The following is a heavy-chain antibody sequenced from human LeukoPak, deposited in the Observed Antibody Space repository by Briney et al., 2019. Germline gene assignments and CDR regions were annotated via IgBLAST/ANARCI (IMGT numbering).Heavy chain of an antibody. V-gene: IGHV1-18*01. CDR3: ARTYDSSGYRADWFDP. D-gene: IGHD3-22*01. CDR1: GYTFTSYG. CDR2: ISAYNGNT. J-gene: IGHJ5*02. Sequence: ASVKVSCKASGYTFTSYGISWVRQAPGQGLEWMGWISAYNGNTNYAQKLQGRVTMTTDTSTSTAYMELRSLRSDDTAVYYCARTYDSSGYRADWFDPWGQGTLVTVSS.